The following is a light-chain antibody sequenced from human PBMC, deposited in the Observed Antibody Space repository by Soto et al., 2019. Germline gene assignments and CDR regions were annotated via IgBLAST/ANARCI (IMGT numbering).Light chain of an antibody. CDR3: QQYYSYPLP. CDR2: AAS. J-gene: IGKJ4*01. V-gene: IGKV1-8*01. Sequence: ASTGDRVTITCRASQGISSYLAWYQQKPGKAPKLLIYAASTLQSGVPSRFSGSGSGTDFTLTISCLQSEDFATYYRQQYYSYPLPSRGATKVDSK. CDR1: QGISSY.